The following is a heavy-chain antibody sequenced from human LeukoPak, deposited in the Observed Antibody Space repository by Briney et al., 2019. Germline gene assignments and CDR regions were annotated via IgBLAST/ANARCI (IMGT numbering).Heavy chain of an antibody. J-gene: IGHJ4*02. CDR3: ARTTVTTSSIDY. V-gene: IGHV1-46*01. Sequence: ASVKVSCKASGYTFTSYYMHWVRQAPGQRLEWMGIINPSGGSTSYAQKLQGSVTMTRDTSTSTVYMELSSLRSEDTAVYYCARTTVTTSSIDYWGQGTLVTVSS. CDR2: INPSGGST. D-gene: IGHD4-17*01. CDR1: GYTFTSYY.